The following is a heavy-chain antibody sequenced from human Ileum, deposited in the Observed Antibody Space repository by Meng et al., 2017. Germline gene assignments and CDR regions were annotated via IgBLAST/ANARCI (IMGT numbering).Heavy chain of an antibody. CDR2: IRKRSYSGTT. J-gene: IGHJ6*02. CDR3: TRDEGNRVDTPMVDYYYYGMDV. V-gene: IGHV3-49*04. Sequence: GESLKISCTGSGFNLGDYAMNWVRQAPGKGLEWVGFIRKRSYSGTTEYAASVKGRFIISRDDSKNVAYLQMNSLKTEDTGVYYCTRDEGNRVDTPMVDYYYYGMDVWGQGTTVTVSS. D-gene: IGHD5-18*01. CDR1: GFNLGDYA.